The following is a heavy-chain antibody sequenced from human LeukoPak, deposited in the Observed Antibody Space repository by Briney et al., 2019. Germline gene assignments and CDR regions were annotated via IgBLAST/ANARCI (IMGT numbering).Heavy chain of an antibody. CDR2: INPSGGST. V-gene: IGHV1-46*01. CDR3: ARGGQVLRYFDWLPRDY. CDR1: GYTFTSYY. Sequence: ASVKVSRKASGYTFTSYYMHWVRQAPGQGLEWMGIINPSGGSTSYAQKFQGRVTMTRDTSTSTVYMELSSLRSEDTAVYYCARGGQVLRYFDWLPRDYWGQGTLVTVSS. D-gene: IGHD3-9*01. J-gene: IGHJ4*02.